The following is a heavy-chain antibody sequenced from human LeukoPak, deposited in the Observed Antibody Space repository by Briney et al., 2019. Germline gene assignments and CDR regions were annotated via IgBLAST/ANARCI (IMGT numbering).Heavy chain of an antibody. D-gene: IGHD3-10*01. CDR2: IYTSGGT. V-gene: IGHV4-61*02. CDR3: AGRGSSSGTFDI. J-gene: IGHJ3*02. CDR1: GGSITNLDYY. Sequence: PSETLSLTCTVSGGSITNLDYYWTWVRQPAGKRLEWIGRIYTSGGTNYNPSLKSRVTMSVDRSKNEISLHLASLTAADTALYYCAGRGSSSGTFDIWGPGTFVTVSS.